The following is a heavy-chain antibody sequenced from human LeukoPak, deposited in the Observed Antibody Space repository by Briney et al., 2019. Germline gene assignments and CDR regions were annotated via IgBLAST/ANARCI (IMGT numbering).Heavy chain of an antibody. CDR3: ARGPHGLYSSIDY. J-gene: IGHJ4*02. Sequence: PSETLSLTCTVYGGSFSGYYWSWIRQPPGKGLEWIGEINHSGSTHYNPSLKSRVTISVDTSKNQFSLKLSSVTAADTAVYYCARGPHGLYSSIDYWGQGTLVTVSS. V-gene: IGHV4-34*01. D-gene: IGHD4-11*01. CDR1: GGSFSGYY. CDR2: INHSGST.